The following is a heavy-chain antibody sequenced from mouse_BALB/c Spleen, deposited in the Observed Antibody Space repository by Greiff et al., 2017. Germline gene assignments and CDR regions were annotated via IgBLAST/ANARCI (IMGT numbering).Heavy chain of an antibody. J-gene: IGHJ4*01. CDR1: GYTFTDYA. Sequence: VKLMESGAELVRPGVSVKISCKGSGYTFTDYAMHWVKQSHAKSLEWIGVISTYYGDASYNQKFKGKATMTVDKSSSTAYMELARLTSEDSAIYYCARRGAYGSSYAMDYWGQGTSVTVSS. CDR2: ISTYYGDA. V-gene: IGHV1S137*01. D-gene: IGHD1-1*01. CDR3: ARRGAYGSSYAMDY.